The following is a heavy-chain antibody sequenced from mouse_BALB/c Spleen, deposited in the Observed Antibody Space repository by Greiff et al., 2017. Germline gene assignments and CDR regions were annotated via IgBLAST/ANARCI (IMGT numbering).Heavy chain of an antibody. CDR2: IYPGSGST. V-gene: IGHV1S22*01. D-gene: IGHD2-3*01. J-gene: IGHJ4*01. CDR3: ALYHAMDY. Sequence: LQQPGSELVRPGASVKLSCKASGYTFTSYWMHWVKQRHGQGLEWIGNIYPGSGSTNYDEKFKSKGTLTVDTSSSTAYMHLSSLTSEDSAVYDGALYHAMDYWGQGTSVTVSA. CDR1: GYTFTSYW.